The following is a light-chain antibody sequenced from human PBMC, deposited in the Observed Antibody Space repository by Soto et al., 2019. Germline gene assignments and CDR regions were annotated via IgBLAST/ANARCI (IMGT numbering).Light chain of an antibody. Sequence: SYELIQPPSVSVFPGQTASIACSGDKLGDKYVCWYQQKAGQSPALVIYQNTKRPSAIPERFSGSNSGNTATLTISGTQAMDEADYYCQAWDSSTHVVFGGGTKVTVL. J-gene: IGLJ2*01. V-gene: IGLV3-1*01. CDR2: QNT. CDR1: KLGDKY. CDR3: QAWDSSTHVV.